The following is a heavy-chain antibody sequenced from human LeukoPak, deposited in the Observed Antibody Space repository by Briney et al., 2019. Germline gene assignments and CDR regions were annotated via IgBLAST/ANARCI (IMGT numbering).Heavy chain of an antibody. CDR3: ARADRGGNFGQ. CDR2: IKQDGSEK. V-gene: IGHV3-7*01. Sequence: PGGSLRLSCVAPGFTFSSYWMTWVRQAPGKGLESVANIKQDGSEKYYVDSVKGRFTISRDNAKKSLYLQMNSLRAEDTAVYYCARADRGGNFGQWGQGILVTVSS. J-gene: IGHJ4*02. CDR1: GFTFSSYW. D-gene: IGHD4-23*01.